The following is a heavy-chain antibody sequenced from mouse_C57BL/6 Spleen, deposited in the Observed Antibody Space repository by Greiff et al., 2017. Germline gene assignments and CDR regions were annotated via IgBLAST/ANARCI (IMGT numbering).Heavy chain of an antibody. D-gene: IGHD2-10*02. Sequence: EVTLQESGGGLVQPGESLKLSCESNEYDFPSHDMSWVRKTPEKRLELVAAINSDGGSTYYPDTMERRFIISRDNTKKTLYLQMSSLRSEDTAMYYCARSYGSYGYFDVWGTGTTVTVSS. CDR1: EYDFPSHD. J-gene: IGHJ1*03. V-gene: IGHV5-2*03. CDR2: INSDGGST. CDR3: ARSYGSYGYFDV.